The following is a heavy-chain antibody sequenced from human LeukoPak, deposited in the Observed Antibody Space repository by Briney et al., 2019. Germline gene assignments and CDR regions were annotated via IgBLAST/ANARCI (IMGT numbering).Heavy chain of an antibody. CDR1: GFTFSSYS. J-gene: IGHJ6*03. Sequence: GGSLRLSCAASGFTFSSYSMNWVRQAPGKGLEWVAVISYDGSNKYYADSVKGRFTISRDNSKNTLYLQMNSLRAEDTAVYYCAREEIVVVPAALYYYMDVWGKGTTVTVSS. CDR3: AREEIVVVPAALYYYMDV. V-gene: IGHV3-30*03. CDR2: ISYDGSNK. D-gene: IGHD2-2*01.